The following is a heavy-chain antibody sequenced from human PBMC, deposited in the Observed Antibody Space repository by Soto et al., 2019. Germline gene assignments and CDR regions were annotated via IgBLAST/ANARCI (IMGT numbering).Heavy chain of an antibody. D-gene: IGHD2-2*01. Sequence: ASVKVSCKASGYTFTGYYMHWVRQAPGQGLEWMGWINPNSGGTNYAQKFQGWVTMTRDTSISTAYMEMSRLRSDDTAVYYCAREGRGLECSSTSCYAEHYYYMDVWGKGTTVTVSS. CDR1: GYTFTGYY. CDR3: AREGRGLECSSTSCYAEHYYYMDV. J-gene: IGHJ6*03. V-gene: IGHV1-2*04. CDR2: INPNSGGT.